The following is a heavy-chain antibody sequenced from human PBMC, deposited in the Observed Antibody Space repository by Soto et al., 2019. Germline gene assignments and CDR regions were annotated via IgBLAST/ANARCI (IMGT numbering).Heavy chain of an antibody. V-gene: IGHV4-61*03. CDR2: IYYTGST. CDR3: ARGAGFSYASTWFDT. CDR1: GASISGGTYY. Sequence: SETLSLTCTVSGASISGGTYYWTWIRQAPGKGLEWVGHIYYTGSTNYNPALNDRVTISVDTSKNHFSLQLTSVAAADTAVYYCARGAGFSYASTWFDTWGQGTLVTVSS. J-gene: IGHJ5*02. D-gene: IGHD5-18*01.